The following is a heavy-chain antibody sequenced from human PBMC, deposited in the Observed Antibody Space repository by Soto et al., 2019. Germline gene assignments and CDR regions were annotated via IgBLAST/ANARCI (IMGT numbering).Heavy chain of an antibody. CDR1: GYSFTSYW. CDR3: ARHIGYSSSSGDYYYGMDV. D-gene: IGHD6-6*01. J-gene: IGHJ6*02. Sequence: GESLKISCKGSGYSFTSYWIGWLRQLPGKGLEWMGIIYPGDSDTRYSPSFQGQVTISADKSISTAYLQWSSLKASDTAMYYCARHIGYSSSSGDYYYGMDVWGQGTTVTVSS. V-gene: IGHV5-51*01. CDR2: IYPGDSDT.